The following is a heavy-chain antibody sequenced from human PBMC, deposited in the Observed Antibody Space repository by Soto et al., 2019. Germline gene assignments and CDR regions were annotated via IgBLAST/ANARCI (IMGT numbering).Heavy chain of an antibody. V-gene: IGHV2-5*02. CDR2: IYWDDDK. J-gene: IGHJ5*02. CDR1: GFSLSTSGVG. D-gene: IGHD3-22*01. CDR3: VHSPSSGYHYIRWFAP. Sequence: QITLKESGPMLVKPTQTLTLTCTFSGFSLSTSGVGVGWLRQPPGKALEWLALIYWDDDKRYSPSLKSRLTITEDTSTNQVVLTMTNMDPVDTATYYCVHSPSSGYHYIRWFAPWGQGALVTVSS.